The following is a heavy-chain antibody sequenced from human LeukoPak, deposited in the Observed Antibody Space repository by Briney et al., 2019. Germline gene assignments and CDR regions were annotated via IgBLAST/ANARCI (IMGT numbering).Heavy chain of an antibody. J-gene: IGHJ4*02. D-gene: IGHD1-26*01. Sequence: SETLSLTCAVYGGPFSGYYWSWIRQPPGKGLEWIGEINHSGSTNYNPSLKSRVTISVDTSKNQFSLKLSSVTAADTAVYYCARGWIVGAIFDYWGQGTLVTVSS. CDR1: GGPFSGYY. CDR3: ARGWIVGAIFDY. CDR2: INHSGST. V-gene: IGHV4-34*01.